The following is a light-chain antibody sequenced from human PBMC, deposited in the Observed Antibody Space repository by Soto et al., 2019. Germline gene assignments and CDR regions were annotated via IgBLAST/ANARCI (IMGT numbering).Light chain of an antibody. V-gene: IGLV2-8*01. Sequence: QSALTQPPSASGSPGQSVTISCTGTSSDVGGYNYVSWYQQHPGKAPKLMIYEVSKRPSGVPDRFSGSKSGNTASLTVSGLQAEYEADYYCSSYAGSNNVVVFGGGTKVTVL. J-gene: IGLJ2*01. CDR1: SSDVGGYNY. CDR2: EVS. CDR3: SSYAGSNNVVV.